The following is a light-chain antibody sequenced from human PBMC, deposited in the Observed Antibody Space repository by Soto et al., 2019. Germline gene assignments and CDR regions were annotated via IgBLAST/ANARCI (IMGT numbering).Light chain of an antibody. CDR1: QSISSY. CDR2: AAS. Sequence: DIQMTQSPSSLSASVGDRVTITCRASQSISSYLNWYQQKPGKAPKLLIYAASSLQSGVPSRFSGSGSGTHFTLTISSLQPEEFATYYCQQSYNTPRTFGQGTKVEIK. J-gene: IGKJ1*01. CDR3: QQSYNTPRT. V-gene: IGKV1-39*01.